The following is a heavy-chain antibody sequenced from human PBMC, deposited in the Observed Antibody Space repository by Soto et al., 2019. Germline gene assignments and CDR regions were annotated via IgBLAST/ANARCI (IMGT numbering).Heavy chain of an antibody. CDR2: IHYSGST. V-gene: IGHV4-59*11. D-gene: IGHD3-10*01. J-gene: IGHJ4*02. CDR3: ARTTADGSGDY. Sequence: QVHLQESGPGLVKPSETLSLTCTVSGGSISGHYWSWIRQTPGKGLEWIGYIHYSGSTNYTPSLQSRVTISVDTSRNQFSLRVSPVTAADTAVYYCARTTADGSGDYWGQGTLVTVSS. CDR1: GGSISGHY.